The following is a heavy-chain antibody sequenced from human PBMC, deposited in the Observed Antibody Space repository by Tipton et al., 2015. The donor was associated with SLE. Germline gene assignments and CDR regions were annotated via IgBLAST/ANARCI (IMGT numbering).Heavy chain of an antibody. Sequence: TLSLTCTVSGDSIKSNIYYWSWIRQHPGKGLEWIGYIHHSGTTSYNPSLKSRVTMSADTSKNFFSLNLKSVTAADTAVYYCAREPPFASGTGAFDIWGQGTLVTVSS. D-gene: IGHD3-10*01. V-gene: IGHV4-31*03. CDR1: GDSIKSNIYY. J-gene: IGHJ3*02. CDR2: IHHSGTT. CDR3: AREPPFASGTGAFDI.